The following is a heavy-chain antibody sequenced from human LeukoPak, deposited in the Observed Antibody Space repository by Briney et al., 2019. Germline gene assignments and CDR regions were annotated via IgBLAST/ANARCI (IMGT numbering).Heavy chain of an antibody. CDR2: ISYDGTNK. Sequence: PGGSLRLSCRASGFTFSSYAMHWVRQAPGKGLEWVALISYDGTNKYYADSVKGRFTTSRDNSKNTLYLHMNSLRAEDTAVYYCAKVGDNWDFDYWGQGTLVSVSS. V-gene: IGHV3-30*18. J-gene: IGHJ4*02. D-gene: IGHD3-16*01. CDR3: AKVGDNWDFDY. CDR1: GFTFSSYA.